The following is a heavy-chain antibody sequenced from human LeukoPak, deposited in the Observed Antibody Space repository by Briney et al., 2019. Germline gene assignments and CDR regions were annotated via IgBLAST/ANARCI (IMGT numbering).Heavy chain of an antibody. D-gene: IGHD6-13*01. V-gene: IGHV3-20*04. CDR3: AKDLLASSWFGYFDY. J-gene: IGHJ4*02. Sequence: GGSLRLSCAASGFTFDDYGMSWVRHAPGKGREGVSGINWNGGSTGYADSVKGRFTISRDNSKNTLYMQMNSLRGEDTAVYYCAKDLLASSWFGYFDYWGQGTLVTVSS. CDR2: INWNGGST. CDR1: GFTFDDYG.